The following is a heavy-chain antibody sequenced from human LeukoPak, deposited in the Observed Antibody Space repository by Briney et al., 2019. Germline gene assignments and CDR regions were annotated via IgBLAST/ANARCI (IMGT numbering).Heavy chain of an antibody. CDR1: GGSISSPSYY. Sequence: ETLSLTCTVSGGSISSPSYYWGWVRQSPGKGLEWVASINHNGNVNYYVDSVKGRFTISRDNAKNSLYLQMSNLRAKDTAVYFCARGGGLDVWGQGATVTVSS. CDR3: ARGGGLDV. V-gene: IGHV3-7*03. CDR2: INHNGNVN. D-gene: IGHD3-16*01. J-gene: IGHJ6*02.